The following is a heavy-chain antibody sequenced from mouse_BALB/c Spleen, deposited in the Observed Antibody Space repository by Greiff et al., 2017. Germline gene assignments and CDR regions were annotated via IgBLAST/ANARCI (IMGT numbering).Heavy chain of an antibody. Sequence: EVKLMESGGGLVQPGRSLKLSCAASGFTFSSYGMSWVRQTPDKRLELVATINSNGGSTYYPDSVKGRFTSSRDNAKNALYLQMSSLKSEDTAMYYGARDGELGRGDYIDYWGQGTTLTVSS. CDR2: INSNGGST. CDR1: GFTFSSYG. D-gene: IGHD4-1*01. CDR3: ARDGELGRGDYIDY. V-gene: IGHV5-6-3*01. J-gene: IGHJ2*01.